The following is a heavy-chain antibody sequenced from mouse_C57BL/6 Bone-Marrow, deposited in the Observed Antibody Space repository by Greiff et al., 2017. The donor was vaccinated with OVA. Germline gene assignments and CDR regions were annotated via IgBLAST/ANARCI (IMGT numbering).Heavy chain of an antibody. V-gene: IGHV5-2*01. D-gene: IGHD1-1*01. CDR2: INSDGGST. J-gene: IGHJ1*03. Sequence: EVQGVESGGGLVQPGESLKLSCESNEYEFPSHDMSWVRKTPEKRLELVAAINSDGGSTYYPDTMERRFIISRDNTKKTRYLQMSSLRSEDTALYYCARHGHYGSSPYWYFEVWGTGTTVTVSS. CDR1: EYEFPSHD. CDR3: ARHGHYGSSPYWYFEV.